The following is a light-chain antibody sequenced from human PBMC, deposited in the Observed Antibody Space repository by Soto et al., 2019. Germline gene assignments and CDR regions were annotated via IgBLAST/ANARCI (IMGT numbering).Light chain of an antibody. CDR1: QSVSSSY. V-gene: IGKV3-20*01. J-gene: IGKJ2*01. CDR2: GAS. CDR3: QQYGSSPET. Sequence: ESVLTQSPGTLSLSPGERATLSCRASQSVSSSYLAWYQQRPGQAPRLLIYGASSRATGIPVRFSGSGSGTDFTLTISRLEPEDFAVYYCQQYGSSPETLGQGTKLEIK.